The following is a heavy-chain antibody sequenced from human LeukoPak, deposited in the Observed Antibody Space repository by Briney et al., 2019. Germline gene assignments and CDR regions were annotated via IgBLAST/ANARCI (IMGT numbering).Heavy chain of an antibody. CDR1: GGSISSYY. D-gene: IGHD5-12*01. CDR2: IYYSGST. Sequence: SETLSLTCTVPGGSISSYYWSWIRQPPGKGLEWIGYIYYSGSTNYNPSLKSRVTISVDTSKNQFSLKLRSVTAADTAVYYCARLGATHYGMDVWGQGTTVTVSS. CDR3: ARLGATHYGMDV. V-gene: IGHV4-59*08. J-gene: IGHJ6*02.